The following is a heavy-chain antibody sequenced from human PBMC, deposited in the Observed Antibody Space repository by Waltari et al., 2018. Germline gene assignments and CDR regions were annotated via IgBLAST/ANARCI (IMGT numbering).Heavy chain of an antibody. V-gene: IGHV1-2*02. D-gene: IGHD6-19*01. CDR1: GYTFTGYY. Sequence: QVQLVQSGAEVKKPGASVKVSCKASGYTFTGYYMHWVRQAPGQGLEWMGWINPNSGGTNYAQKFQGRVTMTRDTSISTAYMELSRLRSDDTAVYYCARDLVSGWEGGYFDLWGRGTLVTVSS. J-gene: IGHJ2*01. CDR2: INPNSGGT. CDR3: ARDLVSGWEGGYFDL.